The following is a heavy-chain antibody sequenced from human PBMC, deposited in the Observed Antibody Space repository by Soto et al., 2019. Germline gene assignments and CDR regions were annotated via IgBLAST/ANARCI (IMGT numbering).Heavy chain of an antibody. Sequence: QVQLQESGPGLLKPSETLSLTCSVSGGSVNNKTYYWSWIRQPPGKVLEWIGYIYYSGTTNYNPSLKRRVTLAVDTSKNQFSRTLSSVTAADTALYFCARTTAVPYSLRSRYYLDYWGQGSLVTVSS. CDR1: GGSVNNKTYY. J-gene: IGHJ4*02. V-gene: IGHV4-61*01. CDR3: ARTTAVPYSLRSRYYLDY. CDR2: IYYSGTT. D-gene: IGHD1-26*01.